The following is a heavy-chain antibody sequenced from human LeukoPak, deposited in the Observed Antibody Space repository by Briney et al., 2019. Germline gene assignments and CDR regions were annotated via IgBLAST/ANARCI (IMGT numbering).Heavy chain of an antibody. J-gene: IGHJ6*02. V-gene: IGHV1-69*01. CDR3: ASGYSYGKWGYYYYYGMDV. Sequence: ASVNVSCKASGGTFSSYAISWVRQAPGQGLEWMGGIIPIFGTANYAQKFQGRVTITADESTSTAYMELSSLRSEDTAVYYCASGYSYGKWGYYYYYGMDVWGQGTTVTVSS. CDR2: IIPIFGTA. CDR1: GGTFSSYA. D-gene: IGHD5-18*01.